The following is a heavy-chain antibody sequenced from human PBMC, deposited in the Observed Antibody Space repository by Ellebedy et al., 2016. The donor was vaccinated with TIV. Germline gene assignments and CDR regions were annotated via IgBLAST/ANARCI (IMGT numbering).Heavy chain of an antibody. V-gene: IGHV3-30*18. Sequence: GGSLRLXXAASGFTFSSYGMHWVRQAPGKGLEWVAVIPYDESDKYYADSVKGRSTISRDNSKNTLYLQMNSLRAEDTAVYYCAKARAAAYYYYYGMDVWGQGTTVTVSS. J-gene: IGHJ6*02. D-gene: IGHD2-2*01. CDR3: AKARAAAYYYYYGMDV. CDR1: GFTFSSYG. CDR2: IPYDESDK.